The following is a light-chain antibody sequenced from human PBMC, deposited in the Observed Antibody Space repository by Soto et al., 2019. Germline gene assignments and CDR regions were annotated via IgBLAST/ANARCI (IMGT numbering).Light chain of an antibody. CDR3: ATWDDSLKGYV. V-gene: IGLV1-44*01. CDR2: SNN. Sequence: QSVLTQPPSASGTPGQRVTISCSGSSSDIGSSTVTWYQQLPGAAPTVLIHSNNQRPSGVPDRFSGSKSGTSASLAISGLQSDDDADYYCATWDDSLKGYVFGTGTKVTVL. J-gene: IGLJ1*01. CDR1: SSDIGSST.